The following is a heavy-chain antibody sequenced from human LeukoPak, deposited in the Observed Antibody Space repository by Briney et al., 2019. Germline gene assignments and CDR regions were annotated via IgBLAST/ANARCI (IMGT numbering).Heavy chain of an antibody. CDR3: ARASGRRAWFGP. CDR1: GGSIRDYY. CDR2: IHFSGST. Sequence: PSETLSLTCSISGGSIRDYYWSWVRQPPGKGLEWIGYIHFSGSTNYNPSLKSRVLISVNNSKKQISLRVTSVTAADTAIYYCARASGRRAWFGPWGHGTLVTVSS. V-gene: IGHV4-59*01. D-gene: IGHD2-15*01. J-gene: IGHJ5*02.